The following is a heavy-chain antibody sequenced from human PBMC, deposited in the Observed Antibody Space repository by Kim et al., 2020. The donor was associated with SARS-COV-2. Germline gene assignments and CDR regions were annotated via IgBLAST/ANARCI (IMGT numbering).Heavy chain of an antibody. J-gene: IGHJ4*02. CDR1: GFTFGDYA. D-gene: IGHD1-7*01. V-gene: IGHV3-49*04. Sequence: GGSLRLSCTASGFTFGDYAMSWVRQAPGKGLEWVGFIRSKACGATSEYAASVKCTFSISRDESKSITYLQMNSLKTEDTAVYYCSRVRGNYPTYYFDYWGQGTLVTVSS. CDR2: IRSKACGATS. CDR3: SRVRGNYPTYYFDY.